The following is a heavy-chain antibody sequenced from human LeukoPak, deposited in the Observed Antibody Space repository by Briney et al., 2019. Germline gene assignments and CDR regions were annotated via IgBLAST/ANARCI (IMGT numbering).Heavy chain of an antibody. Sequence: PSETLSLTRTVSGGSISSSSYYWGWIRQPPGKGLEWIGSIYYSGSTYYNPSLKSRVTISVDTSKNQFSLKLSSVTAADTAVYYCARAYGSGSYWHYYYYGMDVWGQGTTVTVSS. J-gene: IGHJ6*02. CDR3: ARAYGSGSYWHYYYYGMDV. CDR1: GGSISSSSYY. D-gene: IGHD1-26*01. V-gene: IGHV4-39*07. CDR2: IYYSGST.